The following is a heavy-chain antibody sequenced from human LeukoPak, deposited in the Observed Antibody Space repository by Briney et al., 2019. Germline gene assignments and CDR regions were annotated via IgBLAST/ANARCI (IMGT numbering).Heavy chain of an antibody. CDR3: AGCPGLLVAAGDWYFDL. CDR1: GGSISSSSYY. J-gene: IGHJ2*01. Sequence: PSETLSLTCTVSGGSISSSSYYWGWIRQPPGKGLEWIGYIYYSGSTNYNPSLKSRVTISVDTSKNQFSLKLSSVTAADTAVYYCAGCPGLLVAAGDWYFDLWGRGTLVTVSS. D-gene: IGHD2-8*02. CDR2: IYYSGST. V-gene: IGHV4-61*05.